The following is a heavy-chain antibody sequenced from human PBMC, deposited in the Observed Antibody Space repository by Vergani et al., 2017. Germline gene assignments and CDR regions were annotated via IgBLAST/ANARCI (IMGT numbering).Heavy chain of an antibody. D-gene: IGHD5-24*01. V-gene: IGHV3-30*03. CDR1: GFSFGSYG. CDR3: ARETRDTPSSLDY. J-gene: IGHJ4*02. CDR2: ISNDGGNK. Sequence: QVQLVESGGNVVQSGTSLRLSCAASGFSFGSYGMHWVRQSPGKGLEWVAVISNDGGNKYYADSVKGRFTISKDISKNTLYLQMNSLRGDDTAVYYWARETRDTPSSLDYWGQGTLVTVSS.